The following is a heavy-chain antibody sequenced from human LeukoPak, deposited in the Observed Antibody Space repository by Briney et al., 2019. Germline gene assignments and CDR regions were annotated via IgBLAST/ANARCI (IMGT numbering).Heavy chain of an antibody. D-gene: IGHD6-6*01. CDR1: GFTFSSYG. J-gene: IGHJ4*02. CDR3: ARTRLVALDY. Sequence: SGGSLRLFCAASGFTFSSYGMHWVRQAPGKGPEWVAVIWYDGSNKYYADSVKGRFTISRDNSKNTLYLQMNSLRAEDTAVYYCARTRLVALDYWGQGTLVTVSS. V-gene: IGHV3-33*01. CDR2: IWYDGSNK.